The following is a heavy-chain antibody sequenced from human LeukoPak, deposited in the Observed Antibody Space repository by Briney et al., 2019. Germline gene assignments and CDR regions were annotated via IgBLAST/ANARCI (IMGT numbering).Heavy chain of an antibody. CDR1: GGSISSSSYY. D-gene: IGHD5-18*01. CDR2: IYYSGST. CDR3: ARHGEGYSYGHSLDY. V-gene: IGHV4-39*01. Sequence: SETLSLTCTVSGGSISSSSYYWGWIRQPPGKGLEWIGSIYYSGSTYYNPSLKSRVTISVDTSKNQSSLKLSSVTAADTAVYYCARHGEGYSYGHSLDYWGQGTLVTVSS. J-gene: IGHJ4*02.